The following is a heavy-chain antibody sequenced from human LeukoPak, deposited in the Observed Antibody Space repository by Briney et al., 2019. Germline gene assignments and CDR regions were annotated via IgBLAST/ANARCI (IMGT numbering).Heavy chain of an antibody. D-gene: IGHD5/OR15-5a*01. V-gene: IGHV3-23*01. J-gene: IGHJ6*02. CDR3: AKCLYYYYGMDV. Sequence: GGSLRLSCAASGFTFSSYAMSWVRQAPGKGLEWASAISGSGGSTYYADSVKGRFTISRDNSKNTLYLQMNSLRAEDTAVYYCAKCLYYYYGMDVWGQGTTVTVSS. CDR2: ISGSGGST. CDR1: GFTFSSYA.